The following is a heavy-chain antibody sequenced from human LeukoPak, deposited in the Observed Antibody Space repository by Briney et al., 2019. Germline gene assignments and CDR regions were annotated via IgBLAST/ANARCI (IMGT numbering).Heavy chain of an antibody. J-gene: IGHJ4*02. V-gene: IGHV1-2*02. CDR2: INPNSGGT. D-gene: IGHD3-10*01. CDR1: GYTFTVYC. Sequence: ASVTVSFKASGYTFTVYCKHWVRQAPGPGLERMGWINPNSGGTNYAQKFQGRVNMTRDTSISTADMELSSLRSEVTAQYYCARGCSTGSYYFDYWGQGTLVTVSS. CDR3: ARGCSTGSYYFDY.